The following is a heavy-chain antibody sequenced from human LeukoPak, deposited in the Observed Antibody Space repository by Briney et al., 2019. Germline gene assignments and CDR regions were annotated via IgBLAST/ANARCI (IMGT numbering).Heavy chain of an antibody. D-gene: IGHD3-22*01. CDR1: GFIFSRYG. CDR2: MSFDRTNQ. J-gene: IGHJ4*02. CDR3: ARGVAYYDSSGYYSFDY. Sequence: GGSLRLSCAASGFIFSRYGMHWVRQTPGKGLEWVAVMSFDRTNQYYADSVKGRFTISRDNSKNTLYLQMNSLRSEDTAVYYCARGVAYYDSSGYYSFDYWGQGTLVTVSS. V-gene: IGHV3-30*03.